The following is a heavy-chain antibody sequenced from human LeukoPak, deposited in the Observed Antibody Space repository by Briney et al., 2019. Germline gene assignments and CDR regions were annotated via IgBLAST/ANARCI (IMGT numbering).Heavy chain of an antibody. CDR3: ARGRYCSDGSCYLDY. Sequence: PSETLSLTCTVSGGSITAFYWSWIRQPPGKGLEWIGYIYYSGSTNYTPSLKSRVTMSVDTSKNQFSLKLSSVTAADTAVYYCARGRYCSDGSCYLDYWGQGTLVTVSS. CDR2: IYYSGST. J-gene: IGHJ4*02. D-gene: IGHD2-15*01. CDR1: GGSITAFY. V-gene: IGHV4-59*01.